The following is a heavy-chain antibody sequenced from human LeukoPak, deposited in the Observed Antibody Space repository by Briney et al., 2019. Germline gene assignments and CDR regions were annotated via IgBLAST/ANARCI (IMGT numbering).Heavy chain of an antibody. CDR2: IYYSGST. V-gene: IGHV4-61*01. D-gene: IGHD2-15*01. J-gene: IGHJ5*02. Sequence: PSETLSLTYTVSGGSVSSGSYYWSWIRQPPGKGLEWIGYIYYSGSTNYNPSLKSRVTISVDTSKNQFSLKLSSVTAADTAVYYCARAEYRGYCSSGSCHNWFDPWGQGTLVTVSS. CDR3: ARAEYRGYCSSGSCHNWFDP. CDR1: GGSVSSGSYY.